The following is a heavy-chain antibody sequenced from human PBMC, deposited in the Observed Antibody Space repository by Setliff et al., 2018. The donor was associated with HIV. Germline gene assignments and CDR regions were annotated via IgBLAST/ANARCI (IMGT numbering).Heavy chain of an antibody. J-gene: IGHJ5*02. CDR1: GYSIRDNFF. D-gene: IGHD2-21*02. V-gene: IGHV4-38-2*01. Sequence: PSETLSLTCAVSGYSIRDNFFRGWVRQPPGKGLEWIGRIFYTGTTYYNPSLKSRVTLSLDTSKNQFSLEPTSVTAADTAVYYCARHDCGGDCSINWFDPWCQGTLVTVSS. CDR2: IFYTGTT. CDR3: ARHDCGGDCSINWFDP.